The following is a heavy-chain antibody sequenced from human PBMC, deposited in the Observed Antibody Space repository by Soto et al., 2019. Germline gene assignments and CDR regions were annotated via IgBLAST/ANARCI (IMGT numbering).Heavy chain of an antibody. CDR3: AREGTWIQLWLGQDYGMDV. J-gene: IGHJ6*02. CDR2: ISYDGSNK. D-gene: IGHD5-18*01. Sequence: PGGSLRLSCAASGFTFSSYAMHWVRQAPGKGLEWVAVISYDGSNKYYADSVKGRFTISRDNSKNTLYLQMNSLRAEDTAVYYCAREGTWIQLWLGQDYGMDVWGQGTTVTAP. V-gene: IGHV3-30-3*01. CDR1: GFTFSSYA.